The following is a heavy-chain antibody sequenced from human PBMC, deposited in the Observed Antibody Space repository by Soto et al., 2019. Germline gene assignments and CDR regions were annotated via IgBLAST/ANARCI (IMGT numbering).Heavy chain of an antibody. D-gene: IGHD3-3*01. CDR2: INHSGST. CDR1: GGSFSNYY. J-gene: IGHJ6*02. Sequence: QVQLQQWGAGLLKPSETLSLTCGVYGGSFSNYYWSWIRQPPGKGLEWIGEINHSGSTNYNPSIQSRVSISVYTSKRQFSLKLYSVTAADTAVYYCARGLFLSHHYFGIDVWDQGTTVTVSS. V-gene: IGHV4-34*01. CDR3: ARGLFLSHHYFGIDV.